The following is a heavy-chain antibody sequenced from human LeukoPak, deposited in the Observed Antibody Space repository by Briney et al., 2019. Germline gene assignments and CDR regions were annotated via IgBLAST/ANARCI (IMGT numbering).Heavy chain of an antibody. CDR3: ARERLGMGF. V-gene: IGHV6-1*01. D-gene: IGHD7-27*01. J-gene: IGHJ4*02. CDR2: TYYTSTWLT. CDR1: GETVSRNTAA. Sequence: SQTLSLTCAISGETVSRNTAAYNWLSLSPSQDLEWRGRTYYTSTWLTDYAPSVSGRITVSPDTSNKQFSLQLNYVTPEDAAVYYCARERLGMGFWGQGTPGIVSS.